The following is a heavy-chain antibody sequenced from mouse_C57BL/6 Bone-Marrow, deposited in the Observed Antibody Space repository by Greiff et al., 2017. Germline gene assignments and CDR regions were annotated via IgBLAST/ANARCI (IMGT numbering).Heavy chain of an antibody. CDR2: IYPGDGDT. J-gene: IGHJ3*01. CDR1: GYAFSSYW. Sequence: VQLQQSGAELVKPGASVKISCKASGYAFSSYWMNWVKQRPGKGLEWIGQIYPGDGDTNYNGKFKGKATLTADKSSSTAYMQLSSLTSEDSAVYFCARSYYDYDVAFAYWGQGTLVTVAA. V-gene: IGHV1-80*01. CDR3: ARSYYDYDVAFAY. D-gene: IGHD2-4*01.